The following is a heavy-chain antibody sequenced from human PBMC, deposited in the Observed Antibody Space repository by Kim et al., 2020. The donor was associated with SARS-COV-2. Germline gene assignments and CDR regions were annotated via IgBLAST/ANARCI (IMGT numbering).Heavy chain of an antibody. V-gene: IGHV1-24*01. Sequence: YAQKFQGRVTMTEDTSTDTAYMELSSLRSEDTAVYYCATGLNSGSYYYDYWGQGTLVTVSS. CDR3: ATGLNSGSYYYDY. D-gene: IGHD1-26*01. J-gene: IGHJ4*02.